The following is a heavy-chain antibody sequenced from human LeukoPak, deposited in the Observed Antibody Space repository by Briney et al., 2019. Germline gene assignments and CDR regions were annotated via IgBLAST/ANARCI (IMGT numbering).Heavy chain of an antibody. CDR1: SASVSSGGSY. V-gene: IGHV4-31*03. CDR3: ARGRYDGPFDY. CDR2: VYYGGGT. Sequence: PSQTLSLTCSVSSASVSSGGSYWSWIRQHPGRGLEWIGYVYYGGGTYYNPSLKSRVFISLDTSKSQFFLNLTSVTAADTAVYYCARGRYDGPFDYWGQGTLVTVSS. D-gene: IGHD3-3*01. J-gene: IGHJ4*02.